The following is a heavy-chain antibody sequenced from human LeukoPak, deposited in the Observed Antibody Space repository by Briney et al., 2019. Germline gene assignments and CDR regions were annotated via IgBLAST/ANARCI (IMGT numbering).Heavy chain of an antibody. CDR1: GFTFCDYA. D-gene: IGHD6-6*01. J-gene: IGHJ5*02. Sequence: GGSLRLSCTASGFTFCDYAMSWFRQAPGTGLEWISYISSSGSSIKYADSVEGRFTISRDNAKSSLYLQMNSLGAEDTAIYYCARAIEARLGYLWFDPWGQGALVTVSS. CDR2: ISSSGSSI. V-gene: IGHV3-11*01. CDR3: ARAIEARLGYLWFDP.